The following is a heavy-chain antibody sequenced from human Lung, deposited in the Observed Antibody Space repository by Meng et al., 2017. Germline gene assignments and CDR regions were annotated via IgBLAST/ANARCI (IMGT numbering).Heavy chain of an antibody. CDR3: AKEEVPNDY. D-gene: IGHD3-10*01. J-gene: IGHJ4*02. Sequence: PVGSGGGLVQPGGSLRLSCAGSGFTFTNYAMSWVRQAPGKGLEWVSGISISGDITYYADSVKGRFTISRDNSKNTVYLQMNSLRAEDTAVYYCAKEEVPNDYWGQGTLVTVSS. CDR2: ISISGDIT. CDR1: GFTFTNYA. V-gene: IGHV3-23*04.